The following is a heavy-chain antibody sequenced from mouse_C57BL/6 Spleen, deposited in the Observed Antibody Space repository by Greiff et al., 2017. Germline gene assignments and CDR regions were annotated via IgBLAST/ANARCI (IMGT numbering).Heavy chain of an antibody. CDR1: GYTFTGYW. J-gene: IGHJ3*01. D-gene: IGHD2-4*01. V-gene: IGHV1-55*01. CDR3: ARGYDYDGAWFAY. CDR2: IYPGSGST. Sequence: QVQLQQPGAELVKPGASVKMSCKASGYTFTGYWITWVKQRPGQGLEWIGDIYPGSGSTNYNEKFKSKATLTVDTSSSTAYMQLSSLTSEDSAVYYCARGYDYDGAWFAYWGQGTLVTVSA.